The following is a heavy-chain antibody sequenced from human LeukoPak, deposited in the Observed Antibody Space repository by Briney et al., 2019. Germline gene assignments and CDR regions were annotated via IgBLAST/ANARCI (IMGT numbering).Heavy chain of an antibody. CDR3: ARGRMYDAFDI. Sequence: ASVKVSCKTSGYTFSSYGISWVRQAPGQGLEWMGWINGYNGNTNYAQKFQGRVAVTTDTSTSTVYMELRSLRSDDTAVHYCARGRMYDAFDIWGQGTKVTVSS. V-gene: IGHV1-18*01. D-gene: IGHD2-15*01. CDR1: GYTFSSYG. CDR2: INGYNGNT. J-gene: IGHJ3*02.